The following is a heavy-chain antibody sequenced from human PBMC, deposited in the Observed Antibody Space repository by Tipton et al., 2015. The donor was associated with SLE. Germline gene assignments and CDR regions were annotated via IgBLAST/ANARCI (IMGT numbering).Heavy chain of an antibody. J-gene: IGHJ4*02. D-gene: IGHD4-11*01. Sequence: SLRLSCAASGFTFSSYSMNWVRQAPGKGLEWVSSISSSSSYIYYADSVKGRFTISRDNAKNSLYLQMNSLRAEDTAVYYCARDADSCNYLVYSHCYFDYWGQGTLVTVSS. CDR2: ISSSSSYI. CDR1: GFTFSSYS. V-gene: IGHV3-21*01. CDR3: ARDADSCNYLVYSHCYFDY.